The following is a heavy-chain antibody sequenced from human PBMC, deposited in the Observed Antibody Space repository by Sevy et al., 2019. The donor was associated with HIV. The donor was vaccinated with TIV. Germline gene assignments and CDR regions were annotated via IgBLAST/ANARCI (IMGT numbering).Heavy chain of an antibody. J-gene: IGHJ4*02. CDR3: AKGRGIVGATGYFDY. Sequence: GVSLRLSCAASGFTFSSYAMSWVRQAPGKGLEWVSAISGSGGSTYYADSVKGRFTISRDNSKNTLYLQMNSLRAEDTAVYYCAKGRGIVGATGYFDYWGQGTLVTVSS. CDR1: GFTFSSYA. CDR2: ISGSGGST. D-gene: IGHD1-26*01. V-gene: IGHV3-23*01.